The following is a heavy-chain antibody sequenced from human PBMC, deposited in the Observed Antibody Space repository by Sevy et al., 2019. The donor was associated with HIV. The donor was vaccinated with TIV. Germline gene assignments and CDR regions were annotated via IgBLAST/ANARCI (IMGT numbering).Heavy chain of an antibody. D-gene: IGHD3-16*01. CDR3: ARHPLGNWFDL. CDR2: RFYSGGA. CDR1: GGSISSSRHY. Sequence: SETLSLTCNVSGGSISSSRHYWGWIRQSPGKSLEWIGSRFYSGGAYYNPSLQSRVTMSVDTSKNQFSLNVNSVTAADTAVYYCARHPLGNWFDLWGQGILVTVFS. J-gene: IGHJ5*02. V-gene: IGHV4-39*01.